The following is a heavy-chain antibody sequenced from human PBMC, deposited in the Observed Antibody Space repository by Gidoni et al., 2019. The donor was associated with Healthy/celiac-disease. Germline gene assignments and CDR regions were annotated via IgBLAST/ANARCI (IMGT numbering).Heavy chain of an antibody. J-gene: IGHJ6*03. CDR3: ARAVNEYDFWSGQSFYYMDV. V-gene: IGHV3-66*01. Sequence: EVQLVESGGGLVQPGGSLRLSCAASGFTVSRNYMSWVRQAPGKGLEWVSVIYSGGSTYYADSVKGRFTISRDNSKNTLYLQMNSLRAEDTAVYYCARAVNEYDFWSGQSFYYMDVWGKGTTVTVSS. CDR1: GFTVSRNY. CDR2: IYSGGST. D-gene: IGHD3-3*01.